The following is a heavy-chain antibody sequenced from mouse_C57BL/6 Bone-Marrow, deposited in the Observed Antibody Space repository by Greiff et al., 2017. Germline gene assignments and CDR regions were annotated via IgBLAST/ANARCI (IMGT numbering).Heavy chain of an antibody. V-gene: IGHV2-6-7*01. CDR2: IWGDGST. CDR1: GFSFTGYG. Sequence: VKLVESGPGLVAPSQSLSITCTVSGFSFTGYGVNWVRQPPGKGLEWLGMIWGDGSTDYNSALKSRLSLSKDNTTSQVFLKMDCLQTDDTARYYCAREGFAYWGQGTLVTVSA. CDR3: AREGFAY. J-gene: IGHJ3*01.